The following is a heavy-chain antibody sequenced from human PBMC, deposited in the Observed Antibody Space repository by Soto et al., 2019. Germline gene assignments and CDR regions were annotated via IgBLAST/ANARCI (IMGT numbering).Heavy chain of an antibody. CDR2: IYYSGST. D-gene: IGHD3-10*01. Sequence: SETLSLTCTFSGGSISSSSYYWGWIRQPPGKGLEWIGSIYYSGSTYYNPSLKSRVTISVDTSKNQFSLKLSSVTAADTAVYYCASGENYYGSTYYFDYWGQGTLVTVSS. J-gene: IGHJ4*02. CDR1: GGSISSSSYY. V-gene: IGHV4-39*01. CDR3: ASGENYYGSTYYFDY.